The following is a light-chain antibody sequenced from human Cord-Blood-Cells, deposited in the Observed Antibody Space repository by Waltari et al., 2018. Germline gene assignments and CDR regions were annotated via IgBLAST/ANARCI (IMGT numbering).Light chain of an antibody. J-gene: IGKJ4*01. CDR1: QDISNY. CDR2: DAS. Sequence: DIQMTQSPSPLSAYVGDRVTITCHASQDISNYLNLYQQKPGKAPKLLIYDASNLETGVPSMFSGSGSGTDFTFTISSLQPEDIATYYCQQYDNLPLTFGGGTKVEIK. V-gene: IGKV1-33*01. CDR3: QQYDNLPLT.